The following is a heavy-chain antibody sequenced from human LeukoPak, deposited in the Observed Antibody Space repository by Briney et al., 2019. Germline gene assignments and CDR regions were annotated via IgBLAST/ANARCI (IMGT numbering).Heavy chain of an antibody. Sequence: GGSLRLSCAASGFTFSTYNMNWVRQAPGKGLEWVSSISRSSTYIYYADALKGRFTISRDNARNSLWLQMNSLRAEDTAVYYCARESVRGVEKGPDVNWGQGTLVTVSS. D-gene: IGHD1-26*01. V-gene: IGHV3-21*01. CDR2: ISRSSTYI. J-gene: IGHJ4*02. CDR1: GFTFSTYN. CDR3: ARESVRGVEKGPDVN.